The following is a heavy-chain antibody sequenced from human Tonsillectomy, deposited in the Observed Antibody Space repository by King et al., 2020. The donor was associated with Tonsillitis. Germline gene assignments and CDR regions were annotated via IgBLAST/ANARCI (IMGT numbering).Heavy chain of an antibody. CDR3: ARVKHLGDDGDY. CDR1: GGSTSSGGYY. D-gene: IGHD4-17*01. Sequence: VQLQESGPGLVKPSQTLSLTCTVSGGSTSSGGYYWSWIRQHPGKDLQWIGYIYDSGTTDYNPALKNRVTISLDMSKNQFSLKVKSVTAADTAVYYCARVKHLGDDGDYWGQGTPVTVAS. CDR2: IYDSGTT. J-gene: IGHJ4*02. V-gene: IGHV4-31*03.